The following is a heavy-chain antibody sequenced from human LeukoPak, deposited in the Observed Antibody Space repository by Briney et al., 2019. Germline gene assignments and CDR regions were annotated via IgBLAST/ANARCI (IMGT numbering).Heavy chain of an antibody. J-gene: IGHJ6*02. V-gene: IGHV3-9*01. CDR1: GFTFSSHW. CDR3: AKDRGRVYYYGMDV. Sequence: GGSLRLPCAASGFTFSSHWMTWVRQAPGKGLEWVSGISWNSGNIDYADSVKGRFTISRDNAKNSLYLQMNSLRAEDTALYYCAKDRGRVYYYGMDVWGQGTTVTVSS. CDR2: ISWNSGNI. D-gene: IGHD3-10*01.